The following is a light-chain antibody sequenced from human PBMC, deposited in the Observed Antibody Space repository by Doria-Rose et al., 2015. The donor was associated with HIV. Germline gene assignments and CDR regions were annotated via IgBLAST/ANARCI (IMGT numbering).Light chain of an antibody. CDR3: QQYYDTPS. CDR2: WAS. J-gene: IGKJ3*01. Sequence: DIRVTQSPESLGMSLGERATLNCKSNQSLLYTSKNYLAWYQQKPGQPPKSLIYWASTRQSGVPDRFSGSGSGTEFTLTISSLEAEDVAVYYCQQYYDTPSFGPGTTVDIK. V-gene: IGKV4-1*01. CDR1: QSLLYTSKNY.